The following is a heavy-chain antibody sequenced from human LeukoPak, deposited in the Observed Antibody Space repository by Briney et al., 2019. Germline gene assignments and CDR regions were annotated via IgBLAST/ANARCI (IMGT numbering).Heavy chain of an antibody. CDR2: IYSSGRT. J-gene: IGHJ4*02. V-gene: IGHV3-53*01. Sequence: GGSLRLSCAASGFIVSSNYMSWVRQAPGKGLEWVAVIYSSGRTYYADSVKGRFTISRDTSKNTLYLQMNRLRAEDTAVYYCASRQLDYFDYWGQGTLVTVSS. CDR3: ASRQLDYFDY. CDR1: GFIVSSNY. D-gene: IGHD6-19*01.